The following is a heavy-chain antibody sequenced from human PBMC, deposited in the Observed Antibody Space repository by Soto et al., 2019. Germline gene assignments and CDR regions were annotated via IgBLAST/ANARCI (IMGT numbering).Heavy chain of an antibody. Sequence: QVQLVESGGGLVKTSESLTIACAASGFTFSDYYMSWVSQAPGKGLEWVSYISSSGNTIYYADSVKGRFTISRDKAKNSVYLQMNSLRAEDTALYFCAKMSSENYYDPVFSWGQGTLVTVSS. J-gene: IGHJ4*02. V-gene: IGHV3-11*01. CDR3: AKMSSENYYDPVFS. CDR2: ISSSGNTI. CDR1: GFTFSDYY. D-gene: IGHD3-22*01.